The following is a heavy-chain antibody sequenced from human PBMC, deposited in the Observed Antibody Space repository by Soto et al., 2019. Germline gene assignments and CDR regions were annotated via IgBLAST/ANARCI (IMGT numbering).Heavy chain of an antibody. J-gene: IGHJ4*02. Sequence: SETLSLTCTVSGGSISSYYWSWIRQPPGKGLEWIGYIYYSGSTNYNPSLKSRVNISVDTSENQFSLKLSSVTAADTAVYYCATSIAAADFNFDYWGQGTLVTVSS. CDR3: ATSIAAADFNFDY. CDR1: GGSISSYY. CDR2: IYYSGST. V-gene: IGHV4-59*01. D-gene: IGHD6-13*01.